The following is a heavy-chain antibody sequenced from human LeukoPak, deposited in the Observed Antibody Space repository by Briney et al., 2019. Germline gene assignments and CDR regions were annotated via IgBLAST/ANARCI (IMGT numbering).Heavy chain of an antibody. Sequence: SGGSLRLSCAASGFTFSSYAMSWVRQAPGKGLEWVPAISGSGGSTYYADSVKGRFTISRDNSKNTLYLQMNSLRAEDTAVYYCAKGPLSGSYYLYYFDYWGQGTLVTVSS. CDR3: AKGPLSGSYYLYYFDY. D-gene: IGHD1-26*01. CDR2: ISGSGGST. CDR1: GFTFSSYA. V-gene: IGHV3-23*01. J-gene: IGHJ4*02.